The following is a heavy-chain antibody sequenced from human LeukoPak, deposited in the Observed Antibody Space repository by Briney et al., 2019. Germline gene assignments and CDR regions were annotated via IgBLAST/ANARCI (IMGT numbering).Heavy chain of an antibody. CDR2: ISGSGGNT. Sequence: GGSLRLSCAASGFTFSSYAMSWVRQAPGKGLEWVSVISGSGGNTYYAGSVKGRFTISRDNSKNTLYLQMNSLRAEDTAVYYCARTTVTPGSYDAFDIWGQGTMVTVSS. J-gene: IGHJ3*02. V-gene: IGHV3-23*01. CDR1: GFTFSSYA. CDR3: ARTTVTPGSYDAFDI. D-gene: IGHD4-17*01.